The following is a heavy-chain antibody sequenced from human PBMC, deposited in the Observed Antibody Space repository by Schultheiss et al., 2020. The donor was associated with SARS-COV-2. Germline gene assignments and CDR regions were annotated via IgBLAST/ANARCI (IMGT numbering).Heavy chain of an antibody. Sequence: ASVKVSCKASGYTFTSYGISWVRQAPGQGLEWMGWISAYNGNTGYAQKFQGRVTMTRNTSISTAYMELSRLRSDDTAVYYCASHSPRYSYGKYYYYYYGMDVWGQGTTVTVSS. CDR2: ISAYNGNT. CDR1: GYTFTSYG. J-gene: IGHJ6*02. CDR3: ASHSPRYSYGKYYYYYYGMDV. V-gene: IGHV1-18*01. D-gene: IGHD5-18*01.